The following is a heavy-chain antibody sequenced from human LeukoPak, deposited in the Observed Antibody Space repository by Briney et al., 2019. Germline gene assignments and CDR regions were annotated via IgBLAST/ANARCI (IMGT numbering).Heavy chain of an antibody. CDR2: MSPYNGKT. Sequence: ASVKLSCKTSGYTFSTYGIIWGRRAPGQGPEWLGWMSPYNGKTNNAQTLPGRVTITTDTYTSTAYMDMRSLRSEDSAVYYCARDGERHSGWSRKNYHYHYAMDVWGQGTTVTVSS. D-gene: IGHD6-19*01. CDR3: ARDGERHSGWSRKNYHYHYAMDV. CDR1: GYTFSTYG. V-gene: IGHV1-18*01. J-gene: IGHJ6*02.